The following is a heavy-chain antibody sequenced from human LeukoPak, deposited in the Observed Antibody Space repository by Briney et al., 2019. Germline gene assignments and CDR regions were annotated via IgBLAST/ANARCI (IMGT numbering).Heavy chain of an antibody. J-gene: IGHJ4*02. D-gene: IGHD6-19*01. Sequence: GGSLRLSCAASGFTFSNHWMNWVRQAPGKGLVWVSRINSDGSSTNYADSVKGRFTISRDNAKNTLYLQMSSLRVEDTALYYCARGGVAVAGTGDFWGQGTLVTVSS. CDR2: INSDGSST. CDR1: GFTFSNHW. V-gene: IGHV3-74*01. CDR3: ARGGVAVAGTGDF.